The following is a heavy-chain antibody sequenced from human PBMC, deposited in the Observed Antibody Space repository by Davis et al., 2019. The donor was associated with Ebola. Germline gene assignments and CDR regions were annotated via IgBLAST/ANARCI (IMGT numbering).Heavy chain of an antibody. CDR1: GFTFSTYV. V-gene: IGHV3-30*18. CDR2: ISYDGSMK. J-gene: IGHJ4*02. CDR3: AKDAATVVVLAALDY. Sequence: PGPSLRPSSAPSGFTFSTYVIHWVRQAPGKGLEWVAVISYDGSMKYFTDSVKGRFTISRDNSKNTVYLQMNSLRAEDTAVYYCAKDAATVVVLAALDYWGQGTLVTVSS. D-gene: IGHD2-15*01.